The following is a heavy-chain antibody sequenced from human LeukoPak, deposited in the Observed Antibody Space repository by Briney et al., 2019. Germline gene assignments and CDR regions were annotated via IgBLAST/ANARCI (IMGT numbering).Heavy chain of an antibody. J-gene: IGHJ4*02. CDR1: GFTFSSYA. CDR3: ARDYGGNSGY. Sequence: GGSLRLSCAASGFTFSSYAMNWVRQAPGKGLEWVSSISSSSSFIHYADSVKGRFTISRDNAKNSLYLQMTSLRAEDTAVYYCARDYGGNSGYWGQGTLVTVSS. V-gene: IGHV3-21*01. D-gene: IGHD4-23*01. CDR2: ISSSSSFI.